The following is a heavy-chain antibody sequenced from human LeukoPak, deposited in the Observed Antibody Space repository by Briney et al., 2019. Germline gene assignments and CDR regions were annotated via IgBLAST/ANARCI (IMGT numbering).Heavy chain of an antibody. D-gene: IGHD6-6*01. Sequence: PGGSLRLSCAVSGFTASSNYMSWVRQAPGKGLEWVSVIYSDDRTYYADSVKGRFTISRHTSKKTLYLQMNSLRAEDTAVYYCARDLGARPFDYCGQGTLVTVSS. CDR1: GFTASSNY. J-gene: IGHJ4*02. CDR2: IYSDDRT. V-gene: IGHV3-53*04. CDR3: ARDLGARPFDY.